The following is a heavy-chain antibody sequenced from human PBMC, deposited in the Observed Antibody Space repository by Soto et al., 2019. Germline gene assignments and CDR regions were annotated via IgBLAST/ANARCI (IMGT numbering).Heavy chain of an antibody. V-gene: IGHV1-69*13. J-gene: IGHJ4*02. CDR3: ARGTRRTTVSSHFDY. CDR2: IIPIFCTP. D-gene: IGHD4-17*01. CDR1: RGTYSSYA. Sequence: SVHVSCKASRGTYSSYAIRWLRQAPGQGREWMGGIIPIFCTPNYEQKCQGRVTIVAEESTSTAYMELSSLRSEDMAVYYCARGTRRTTVSSHFDYWGQGTLVTVSS.